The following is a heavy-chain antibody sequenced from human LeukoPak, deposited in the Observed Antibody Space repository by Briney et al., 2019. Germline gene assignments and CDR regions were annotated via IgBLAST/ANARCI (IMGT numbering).Heavy chain of an antibody. CDR3: ARGRPYYMDV. CDR1: GYTFTGYY. V-gene: IGHV1-2*02. CDR2: INPNSGGT. J-gene: IGHJ6*03. Sequence: ASVKVSCKASGYTFTGYYMHWVRQAPGQGLEWMGWINPNSGGTNYAQKFQGRVTMTRDTSTSTVYMELSSLRSEDTAVYYCARGRPYYMDVWGKGTTVTISS.